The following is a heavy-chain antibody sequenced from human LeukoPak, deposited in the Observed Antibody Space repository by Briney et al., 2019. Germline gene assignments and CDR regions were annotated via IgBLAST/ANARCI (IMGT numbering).Heavy chain of an antibody. CDR2: IKTDGSQI. V-gene: IGHV3-7*01. D-gene: IGHD7-27*01. Sequence: PGGSLRLSSAASGFTFSSYAMSWVRQAPGKGLEWVANIKTDGSQIYYVDSVKGRFTISRDNAKNSLYLQMNSLRAEDTAVYYCAKDLNWETYWGQGTLVTVSS. CDR1: GFTFSSYA. J-gene: IGHJ4*02. CDR3: AKDLNWETY.